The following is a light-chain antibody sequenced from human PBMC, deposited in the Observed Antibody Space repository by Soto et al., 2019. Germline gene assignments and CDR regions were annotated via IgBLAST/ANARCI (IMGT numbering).Light chain of an antibody. Sequence: QSVLTEPPSTSAAPGQGVSISCSGSVSNIGTFYVSWYQHFPGTAPKLLIYANDQRPSGVPDRFSASKSGTSGSLAISGLXSEDAADYYCTSWDDNLSAVVFGGGTKVTVL. J-gene: IGLJ2*01. V-gene: IGLV1-47*02. CDR3: TSWDDNLSAVV. CDR2: AND. CDR1: VSNIGTFY.